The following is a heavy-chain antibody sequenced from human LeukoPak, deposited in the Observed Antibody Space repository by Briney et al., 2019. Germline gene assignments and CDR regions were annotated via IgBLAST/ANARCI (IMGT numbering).Heavy chain of an antibody. J-gene: IGHJ4*02. CDR2: IYTSGST. Sequence: SQTLSLTCTVSGGSISSGSYHWSWIRQPAGEGLEWIGRIYTSGSTNHNPSLKSRVTISVDTSKNQFSLKLSSVTAADTAVYYCAREGYGDPLDYWGQGTLVTVSS. CDR1: GGSISSGSYH. CDR3: AREGYGDPLDY. D-gene: IGHD4-17*01. V-gene: IGHV4-61*02.